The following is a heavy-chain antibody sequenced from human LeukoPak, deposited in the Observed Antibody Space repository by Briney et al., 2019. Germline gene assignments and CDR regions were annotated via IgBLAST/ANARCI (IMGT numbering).Heavy chain of an antibody. CDR3: ARRGKEPAAMPVMVRYYYYYYMDV. J-gene: IGHJ6*03. D-gene: IGHD2-2*01. CDR2: INPNSGGT. Sequence: ASVKVSCKASGYTFTGYYMHWVRQAPGQGLEWMGWINPNSGGTNYAQKFQGRVTMTRDTSISTAYMELSRLRSDDTAVYYCARRGKEPAAMPVMVRYYYYYYMDVWGKGTTVTVSS. V-gene: IGHV1-2*02. CDR1: GYTFTGYY.